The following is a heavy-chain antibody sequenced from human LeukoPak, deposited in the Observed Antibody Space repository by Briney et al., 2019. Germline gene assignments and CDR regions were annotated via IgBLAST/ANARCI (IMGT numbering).Heavy chain of an antibody. D-gene: IGHD5-18*01. V-gene: IGHV1-2*02. CDR2: INPNSGGT. J-gene: IGHJ6*03. CDR3: ARDSRDSYGYTSHMDV. Sequence: GASVKVSCKASVYTFTRYYRHWVRQAPGQGREWMGWINPNSGGTNYAQKFQGKVTMTRDTSISTAYMELSRLRSDDTAVYYCARDSRDSYGYTSHMDVWGKGTTVTVSS. CDR1: VYTFTRYY.